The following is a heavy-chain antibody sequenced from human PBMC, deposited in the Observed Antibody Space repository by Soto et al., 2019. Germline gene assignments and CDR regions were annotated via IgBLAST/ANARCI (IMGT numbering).Heavy chain of an antibody. J-gene: IGHJ6*02. V-gene: IGHV1-69*12. CDR1: GGTFSTSA. CDR3: ARDKDRLQLGGNYYYILDV. D-gene: IGHD1-1*01. CDR2: IMPVFPTP. Sequence: QVQLVQAGAEVKKPGSSVKVSYKASGGTFSTSAISWVRQAPGQGLEWVGGIMPVFPTPDYAQNFQGRVTITADEYTTTAYLELTSLRADDTAVYYCARDKDRLQLGGNYYYILDVWGQGTAITVSS.